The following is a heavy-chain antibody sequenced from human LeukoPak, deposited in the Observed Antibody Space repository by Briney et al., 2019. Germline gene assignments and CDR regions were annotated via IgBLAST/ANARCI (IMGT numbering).Heavy chain of an antibody. D-gene: IGHD3-9*01. J-gene: IGHJ4*02. Sequence: GGSLRLSCAASGFSFKNHGFYWVRQAPGKGLEWVAIIWSDGSQKYYADSVKGRFTISRDNSENTVYLQMNSLRAEDTAMYYCARDLSYGSLDCRGQGTLVTGSS. CDR1: GFSFKNHG. V-gene: IGHV3-33*07. CDR2: IWSDGSQK. CDR3: ARDLSYGSLDC.